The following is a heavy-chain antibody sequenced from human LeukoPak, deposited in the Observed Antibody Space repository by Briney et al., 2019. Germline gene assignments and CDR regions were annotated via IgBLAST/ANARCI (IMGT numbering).Heavy chain of an antibody. D-gene: IGHD2-15*01. CDR2: MYSSGIT. V-gene: IGHV4-4*07. Sequence: SETLSLTCTVSGGSISIYYWTWIRQPAGKGLEWIGRMYSSGITDYNPSLKSRVTMSVDMSKNQFSLKLSSVTAADTAVYYCARVACSGGSCYHFDYWGQGTLVTVSS. J-gene: IGHJ4*02. CDR1: GGSISIYY. CDR3: ARVACSGGSCYHFDY.